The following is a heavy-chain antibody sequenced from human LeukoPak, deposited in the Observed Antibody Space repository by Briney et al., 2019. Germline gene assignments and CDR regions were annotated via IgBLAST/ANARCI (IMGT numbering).Heavy chain of an antibody. D-gene: IGHD1-26*01. V-gene: IGHV1-2*02. CDR2: INPNSGGT. CDR1: GYTFTGYY. Sequence: ASVKVSCKASGYTFTGYYMHWVRQAPGQGLEWMGWINPNSGGTNYAQKFQGRVTMTRDTSISTAYMELSRLRSDDTAVYYCARFPTDPGWAGNGAFDIWGQGTMVTVSS. J-gene: IGHJ3*02. CDR3: ARFPTDPGWAGNGAFDI.